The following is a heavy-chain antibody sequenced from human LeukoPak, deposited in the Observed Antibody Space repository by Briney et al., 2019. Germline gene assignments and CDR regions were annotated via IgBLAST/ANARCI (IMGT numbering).Heavy chain of an antibody. CDR2: IYHDGNT. CDR1: GGSFNACY. CDR3: ARLDIRTTWYAFDY. J-gene: IGHJ4*02. D-gene: IGHD5-12*01. V-gene: IGHV4-34*01. Sequence: SETLSLTCAVYGGSFNACYWSWIRQPPGKGLEWIAEIYHDGNTNYNPSLKSRVMISVDTSNNQFSLKLNSVTAADTAVYYCARLDIRTTWYAFDYWGQGSLVIVSS.